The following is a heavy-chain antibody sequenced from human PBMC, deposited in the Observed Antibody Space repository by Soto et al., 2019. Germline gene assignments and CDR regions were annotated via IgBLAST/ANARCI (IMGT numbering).Heavy chain of an antibody. D-gene: IGHD2-2*01. CDR2: IIPIFGTA. V-gene: IGHV1-69*13. J-gene: IGHJ6*02. CDR3: ARVLGCSSTSCYPHSYYYGMDV. CDR1: GGTFSSYA. Sequence: SVKVSCKASGGTFSSYAISWVRQAPGQGLEWMGGIIPIFGTANYAQKFQGRVTITADESTSTAYMELSSLRSEDTAVYYCARVLGCSSTSCYPHSYYYGMDVWGQGTTVTVSS.